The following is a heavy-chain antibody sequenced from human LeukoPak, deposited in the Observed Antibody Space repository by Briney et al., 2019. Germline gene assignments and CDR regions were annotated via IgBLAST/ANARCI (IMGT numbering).Heavy chain of an antibody. CDR3: AREEALGSGSFDY. V-gene: IGHV4-59*01. CDR2: IYYSGNT. D-gene: IGHD1-26*01. Sequence: SETLSLTCTVSGGSISIYYWSWIRQPPGKGLEWIGYIYYSGNTNYNPSLKSRVTISVDTSKNQFSLKLSSVTAADTAVYYCAREEALGSGSFDYWGQGTLVTVSS. CDR1: GGSISIYY. J-gene: IGHJ4*02.